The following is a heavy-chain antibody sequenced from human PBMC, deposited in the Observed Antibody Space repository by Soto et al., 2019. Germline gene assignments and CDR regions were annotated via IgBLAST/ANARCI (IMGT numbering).Heavy chain of an antibody. J-gene: IGHJ4*02. CDR1: GFTFRSFA. CDR2: ITGSGGST. Sequence: LRLSCVASGFTFRSFAMSWVRQAPGKGLEWVSGITGSGGSTYSADSVKGRFTISRDNSKNTLYLEMNSLRAEDTAVYHCARARDYYGAGYDYWGQGMLVTVSS. V-gene: IGHV3-23*01. CDR3: ARARDYYGAGYDY. D-gene: IGHD3-10*01.